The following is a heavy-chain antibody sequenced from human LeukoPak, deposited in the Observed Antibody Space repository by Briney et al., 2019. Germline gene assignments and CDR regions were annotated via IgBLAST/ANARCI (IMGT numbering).Heavy chain of an antibody. CDR1: GGTFSSYA. Sequence: ASVKVSCKASGGTFSSYAISWVRQAPGQGLEWMGGIIPIFVTANYAQKFQGRVTITADESTSTAYMELSSLRSEDTAVYYCARACGGGSCRRNWFDPWGQGTLVTVSS. D-gene: IGHD2-15*01. CDR3: ARACGGGSCRRNWFDP. V-gene: IGHV1-69*13. J-gene: IGHJ5*02. CDR2: IIPIFVTA.